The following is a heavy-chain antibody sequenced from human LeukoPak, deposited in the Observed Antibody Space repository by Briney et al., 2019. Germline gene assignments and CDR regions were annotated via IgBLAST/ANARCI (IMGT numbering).Heavy chain of an antibody. V-gene: IGHV3-15*01. J-gene: IGHJ3*01. Sequence: PGRSLRLSCAASGFTFSSYAMNWVRQAPGKGLEYIGRVKSRSNGGGATEYAAPVTGRFFISRDDSANTLYLQLNSLKTEDTAVYYCATDRIVGASAFDVWGQGTMVTVSS. CDR1: GFTFSSYA. CDR2: VKSRSNGGGAT. CDR3: ATDRIVGASAFDV. D-gene: IGHD1-26*01.